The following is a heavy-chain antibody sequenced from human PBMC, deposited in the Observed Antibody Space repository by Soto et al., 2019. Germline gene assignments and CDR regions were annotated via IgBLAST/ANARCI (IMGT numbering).Heavy chain of an antibody. CDR3: AKIGIPDYYDISGYAY. J-gene: IGHJ4*02. CDR1: GFTFSSYG. Sequence: QVQLVESGGGVVQPGRSLRLSCAASGFTFSSYGMHWVRQAPGKGLEWVAVISYDGSNKYYADSVKGRFTISRDKSKNALYLQMNSLRAEYTAVYYCAKIGIPDYYDISGYAYWGQGTLVTVSS. D-gene: IGHD3-22*01. CDR2: ISYDGSNK. V-gene: IGHV3-30*18.